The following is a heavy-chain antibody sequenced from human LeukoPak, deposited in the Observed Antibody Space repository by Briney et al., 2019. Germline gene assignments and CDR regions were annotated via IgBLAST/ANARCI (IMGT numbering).Heavy chain of an antibody. CDR3: ASDLGLGVIDY. Sequence: PGGSLRLPCAASGITVSSNKMNWVRQAPGKGLEWVSVLYSGGSTNYADSVKGRFTISRDNSKNTLYLQMNSLRAEDTAVYYCASDLGLGVIDYWGQGTLVIVSS. CDR2: LYSGGST. V-gene: IGHV3-66*01. D-gene: IGHD3-16*01. CDR1: GITVSSNK. J-gene: IGHJ4*02.